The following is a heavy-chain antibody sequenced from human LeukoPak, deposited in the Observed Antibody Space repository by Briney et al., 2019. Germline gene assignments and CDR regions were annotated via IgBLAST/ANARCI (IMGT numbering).Heavy chain of an antibody. D-gene: IGHD1-26*01. V-gene: IGHV1-69*01. Sequence: SVKVSCKASGGTFSSYAISWVRQAPGQGLEWMGGIIPIFGTANYAQKCQGRVTITADESTSTAYMELSSLRSEDTAVYYCASTPIVGATREYYYGMDVWGQGTTVTVSS. CDR1: GGTFSSYA. CDR2: IIPIFGTA. J-gene: IGHJ6*02. CDR3: ASTPIVGATREYYYGMDV.